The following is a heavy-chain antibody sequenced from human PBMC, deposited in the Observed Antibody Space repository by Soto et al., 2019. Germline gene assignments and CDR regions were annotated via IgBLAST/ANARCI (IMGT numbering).Heavy chain of an antibody. CDR2: ISAHTGSS. D-gene: IGHD3-22*01. J-gene: IGHJ3*01. CDR1: GYTFTSSG. CDR3: ARAFFYRGSDSRGYSFDAFAF. Sequence: QVPLVQSGAEVKKPGASVKVSCKASGYTFTSSGLSWVRQAPGQGLEWMGWISAHTGSSEYAQRFQGRVTMTTDRSTSTAYMELRSLRSDDTAVYYCARAFFYRGSDSRGYSFDAFAFWGPGTLVTVSS. V-gene: IGHV1-18*01.